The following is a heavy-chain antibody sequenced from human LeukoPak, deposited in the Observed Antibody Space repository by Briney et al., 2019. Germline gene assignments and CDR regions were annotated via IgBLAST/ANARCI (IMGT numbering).Heavy chain of an antibody. J-gene: IGHJ4*02. Sequence: ASVKVSCKASGYTFTDYYMHWVRQAPGQGLEWMGWINPNSGGTNYAQKFQGRVTMTRDTSISTAYMELSWLRSDDTAVYYCARDVGVRIAVAGPYYFDYWGQGTLVTVSS. CDR1: GYTFTDYY. CDR2: INPNSGGT. CDR3: ARDVGVRIAVAGPYYFDY. V-gene: IGHV1-2*02. D-gene: IGHD6-19*01.